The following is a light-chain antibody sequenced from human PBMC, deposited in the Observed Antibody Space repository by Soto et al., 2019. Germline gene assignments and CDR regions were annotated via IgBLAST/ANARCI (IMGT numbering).Light chain of an antibody. J-gene: IGKJ5*01. Sequence: EIVMTQSPATLSVSPGERATLSCRASQSVSSNLAWYQQQPGQAPRLLIYGATTRATGIPARCSGSGSGTEFTLTISSLQSEDFAVYYCQHYNNWPPITFGQGTRLEIK. CDR1: QSVSSN. CDR2: GAT. CDR3: QHYNNWPPIT. V-gene: IGKV3-15*01.